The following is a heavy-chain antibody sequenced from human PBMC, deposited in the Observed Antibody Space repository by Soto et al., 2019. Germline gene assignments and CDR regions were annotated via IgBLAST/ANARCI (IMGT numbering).Heavy chain of an antibody. CDR1: GGSISSYY. Sequence: PSEPLSLTCTVSGGSISSYYWSWIRQPPGKGLEWIGYIYYSGSTNYNPSLKSRVTISVDTSKNQFSLKLSSVTAADTAVYYCARGDPLLWFGEKVYYGMDVWGQGTTVTVSS. V-gene: IGHV4-59*01. J-gene: IGHJ6*02. D-gene: IGHD3-10*01. CDR2: IYYSGST. CDR3: ARGDPLLWFGEKVYYGMDV.